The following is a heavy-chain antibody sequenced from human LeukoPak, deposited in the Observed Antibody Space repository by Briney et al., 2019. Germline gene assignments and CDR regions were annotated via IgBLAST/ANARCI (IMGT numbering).Heavy chain of an antibody. V-gene: IGHV3-48*01. D-gene: IGHD3-9*01. CDR1: GFTFSSYS. CDR2: ISSSSTM. Sequence: GGSLRLSCAASGFTFSSYSMNWVRQAPGKGLEWVSYISSSSTMYYADSVKGRFTISRDNAKNSLYLQMNSLRAEDTAVYYCASHDILTGYYEHNSLSDYWGQGTLVTVSS. J-gene: IGHJ4*02. CDR3: ASHDILTGYYEHNSLSDY.